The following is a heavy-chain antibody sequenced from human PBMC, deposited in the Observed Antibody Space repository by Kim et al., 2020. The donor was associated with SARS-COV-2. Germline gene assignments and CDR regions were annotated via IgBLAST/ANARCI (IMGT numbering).Heavy chain of an antibody. CDR1: GFTFSNYA. J-gene: IGHJ4*02. Sequence: GGSLRLSCAASGFTFSNYAMSWVRQAPGKGLDWVSGITSSGDKTYYADSVKGRFTISRDNSKNTLRLQMDSLRAEDTALYYCAKSPYPNSYYRLVFWGQGILVSVSP. D-gene: IGHD2-2*02. CDR3: AKSPYPNSYYRLVF. CDR2: ITSSGDKT. V-gene: IGHV3-23*01.